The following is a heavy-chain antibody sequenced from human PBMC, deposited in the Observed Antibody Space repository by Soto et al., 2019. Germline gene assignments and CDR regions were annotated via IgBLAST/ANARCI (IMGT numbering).Heavy chain of an antibody. V-gene: IGHV4-4*02. CDR3: ARASFDYGGNSFYFDY. CDR1: GGSISNSNW. D-gene: IGHD4-17*01. Sequence: QVQLQESGPGLVKPSGTLSLTCAVSGGSISNSNWWSWVRQPPGKGLEWIGEIYHSGSTNYNPSLKSRVTISVDKSKNQFSLKPSSVTAADTAVYYCARASFDYGGNSFYFDYWGQGTLVTVSS. CDR2: IYHSGST. J-gene: IGHJ4*02.